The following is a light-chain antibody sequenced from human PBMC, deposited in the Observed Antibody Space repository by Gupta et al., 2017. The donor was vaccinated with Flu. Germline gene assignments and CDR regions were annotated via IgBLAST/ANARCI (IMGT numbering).Light chain of an antibody. V-gene: IGLV1-51*02. Sequence: QSVLTQPPSLPAAPGQKVTVSCSGSSSNVANNYVSWYQHLPGTAPKPLIFDNNNRRSGIPDRFSGSKSGTSATLGITGLQTGDEAHYYCGAWDSSLNVWVFGGRTKVTV. CDR2: DNN. CDR3: GAWDSSLNVWV. CDR1: SSNVANNY. J-gene: IGLJ3*02.